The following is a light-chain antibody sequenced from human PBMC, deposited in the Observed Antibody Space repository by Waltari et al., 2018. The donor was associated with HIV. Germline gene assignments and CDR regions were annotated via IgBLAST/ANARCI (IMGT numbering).Light chain of an antibody. V-gene: IGKV4-1*01. CDR3: QQYYSVPYT. CDR1: RKLLYSSNNKSD. J-gene: IGKJ2*01. Sequence: DVVVTQSPDSLAVSVGERATLNCKSRRKLLYSSNNKSDLAWSQQQAGQRPKLLIYRAPPRESGVHDLCSGSRSGKDFTLTLSILQAEDSAVYYLQQYYSVPYTFGQGTKLEIK. CDR2: RAP.